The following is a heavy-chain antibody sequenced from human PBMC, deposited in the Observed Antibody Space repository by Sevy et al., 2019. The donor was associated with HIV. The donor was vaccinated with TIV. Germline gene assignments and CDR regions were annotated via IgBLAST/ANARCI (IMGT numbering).Heavy chain of an antibody. CDR2: IYYSGST. J-gene: IGHJ4*02. V-gene: IGHV4-59*01. CDR3: ARDSDVEGFDY. CDR1: GGSISSYY. D-gene: IGHD3-3*01. Sequence: SETLSLTCTVSGGSISSYYWSWIRQPPGEGLEWIGYIYYSGSTNYNASLKSRVTISVDTSKNQFSLKLSSVTAADTAVYYCARDSDVEGFDYWGQGTLVTVSS.